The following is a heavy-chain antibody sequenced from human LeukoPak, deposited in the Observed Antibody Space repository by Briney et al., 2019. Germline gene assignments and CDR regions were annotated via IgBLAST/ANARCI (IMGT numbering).Heavy chain of an antibody. CDR2: IYYSGST. D-gene: IGHD2-2*01. CDR3: ARHALGYCSSTSCSFFDY. Sequence: SDTLSLTCTVSGGSISSSSYYWRWIRQPPGKGLEWIGSIYYSGSTYYNPSLKSRVTISVDTSKNQFSLKLSSVTAADTAVYYCARHALGYCSSTSCSFFDYWGQGTLVTVSS. J-gene: IGHJ4*02. CDR1: GGSISSSSYY. V-gene: IGHV4-39*01.